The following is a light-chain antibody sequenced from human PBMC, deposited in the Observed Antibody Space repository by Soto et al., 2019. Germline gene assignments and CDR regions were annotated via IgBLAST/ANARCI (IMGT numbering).Light chain of an antibody. V-gene: IGKV3-20*01. CDR1: QSVSSSF. CDR3: QQYGSSPRT. Sequence: EIVLTHSPGTLSLSPGERATLSCRASQSVSSSFLAWYQQKSGQAPKLLIYGASSRATGIPDRFSGSGSGTDFTLTISILEPEDFAVYYCQQYGSSPRTFGQGTKVDIK. J-gene: IGKJ1*01. CDR2: GAS.